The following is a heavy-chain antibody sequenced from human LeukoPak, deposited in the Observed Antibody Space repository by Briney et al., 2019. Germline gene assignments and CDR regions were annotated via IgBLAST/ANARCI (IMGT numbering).Heavy chain of an antibody. Sequence: GGSLRLSCLTSGFTFSTNAMSWVRQAPGKGLEWVSAISGSGGSTNYADSVKGRFTISRDNSKNTLYLQMNSLRAEDTAVYYCAKDSSTLIVVVTPLAGWGQGTLATVSS. V-gene: IGHV3-23*01. D-gene: IGHD3-22*01. CDR3: AKDSSTLIVVVTPLAG. CDR2: ISGSGGST. J-gene: IGHJ4*02. CDR1: GFTFSTNA.